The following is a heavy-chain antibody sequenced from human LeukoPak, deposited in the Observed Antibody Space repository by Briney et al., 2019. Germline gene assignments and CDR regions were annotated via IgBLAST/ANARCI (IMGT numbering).Heavy chain of an antibody. V-gene: IGHV3-9*01. CDR2: ISWNSGSI. J-gene: IGHJ6*03. CDR1: GFTFDDYA. CDR3: AKEASSSSLSYYYYMDV. Sequence: GRSLRLSCTASGFTFDDYAMHWVRQAPGKGLEWVSGISWNSGSIGYADSVKGRFTIPRDNAKNSLYLQMNSLRAEDTALYYCAKEASSSSLSYYYYMDVWGKGTTVTVSS. D-gene: IGHD6-6*01.